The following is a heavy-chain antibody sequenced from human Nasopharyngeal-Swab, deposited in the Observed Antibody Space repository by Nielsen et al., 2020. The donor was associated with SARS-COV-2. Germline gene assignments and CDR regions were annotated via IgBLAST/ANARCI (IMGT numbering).Heavy chain of an antibody. J-gene: IGHJ4*02. D-gene: IGHD3-10*01. CDR2: IIPIFGTA. Sequence: SVKVSCKASGGTFSSYAISWVRQAPGQGLEWMGGIIPIFGTANCAQKFQGRVTITADESTSTAYMELSSLRSEDTAVYYCVYGSGSYYNLYYWGQGTLVTVSS. V-gene: IGHV1-69*13. CDR3: VYGSGSYYNLYY. CDR1: GGTFSSYA.